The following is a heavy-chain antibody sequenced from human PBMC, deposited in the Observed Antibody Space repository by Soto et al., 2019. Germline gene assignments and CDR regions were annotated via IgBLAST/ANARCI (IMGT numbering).Heavy chain of an antibody. CDR2: MNPYTGNA. CDR3: ARRKERSGPNYFDY. Sequence: GASVKVSCKASGYTFTTYDINWLRQAPGQGLEWMGWMNPYTGNAGYAQKFQGRVTMTRDNSISTAYMELSSLISEDTAVYYCARRKERSGPNYFDYWGLGTPVTASS. D-gene: IGHD6-25*01. CDR1: GYTFTTYD. V-gene: IGHV1-8*01. J-gene: IGHJ4*02.